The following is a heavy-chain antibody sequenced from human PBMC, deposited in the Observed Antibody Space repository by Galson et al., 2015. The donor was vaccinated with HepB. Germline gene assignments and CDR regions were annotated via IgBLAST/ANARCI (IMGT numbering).Heavy chain of an antibody. CDR1: GYTFSSYS. CDR2: ISPHNRYT. V-gene: IGHV1-18*01. CDR3: ARQKGMKMPFDY. D-gene: IGHD2-2*01. J-gene: IGHJ4*02. Sequence: SVKVSCKASGYTFSSYSITWVRQAPGQGLEWMGRISPHNRYTNYAQKFQGRVTMTTDTTTSTAYMEVRSLRSDDTAVYYCARQKGMKMPFDYWGLGTLATVSS.